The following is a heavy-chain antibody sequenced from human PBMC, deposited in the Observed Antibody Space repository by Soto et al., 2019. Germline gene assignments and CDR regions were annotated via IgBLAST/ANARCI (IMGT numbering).Heavy chain of an antibody. Sequence: QVQLVESGGGVVQPGRSLRLSCAASGFTFSSYGMNWVRQAPGKGLEWVAVISYDGSNKYYADSVKGRFTISRDSSKNRLYLQMNSLRAEDTAVYYCAKEDSSSWHYYYGMDVWGQGTRVTVSS. J-gene: IGHJ6*02. CDR3: AKEDSSSWHYYYGMDV. CDR1: GFTFSSYG. D-gene: IGHD6-13*01. CDR2: ISYDGSNK. V-gene: IGHV3-30*18.